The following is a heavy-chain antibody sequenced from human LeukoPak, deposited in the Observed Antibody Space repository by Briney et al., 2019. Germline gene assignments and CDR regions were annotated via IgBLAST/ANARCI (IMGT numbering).Heavy chain of an antibody. Sequence: GASVKVSCKASGHTFTGYYMHWVRQAPGQGLEWMGWINANSGGTNYAQKFQGRVTMTRDTSISTAYMELSRLRSDDTAVYYCASKWVTYYYSSSYYHYPTDVFDIWGQGTMVTVSS. D-gene: IGHD3-22*01. CDR3: ASKWVTYYYSSSYYHYPTDVFDI. CDR1: GHTFTGYY. V-gene: IGHV1-2*02. J-gene: IGHJ3*02. CDR2: INANSGGT.